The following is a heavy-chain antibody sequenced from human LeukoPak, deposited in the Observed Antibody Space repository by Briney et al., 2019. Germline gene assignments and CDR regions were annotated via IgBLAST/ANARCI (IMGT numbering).Heavy chain of an antibody. CDR3: ARGYYGDYSAGYYFDY. D-gene: IGHD4-17*01. V-gene: IGHV1-2*06. Sequence: ASVKVSCKASGYTFTVYYMHWVRQAPGQGLEWMGRINPNSGGTNYAQKFQGRVTMTRDTSISTAYMELSRLRSDDTAVYYCARGYYGDYSAGYYFDYWGQGTLVTVSS. CDR1: GYTFTVYY. J-gene: IGHJ4*02. CDR2: INPNSGGT.